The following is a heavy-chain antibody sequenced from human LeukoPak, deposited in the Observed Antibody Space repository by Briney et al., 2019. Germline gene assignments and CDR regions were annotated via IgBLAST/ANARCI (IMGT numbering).Heavy chain of an antibody. CDR3: APKAEGYCSSTSCSDY. J-gene: IGHJ4*02. V-gene: IGHV3-30*02. CDR1: GFTFSSYG. CDR2: IQYDGGNK. Sequence: PGGSLRLSCAASGFTFSSYGMLWVRQAPGKRLEWVAFIQYDGGNKYYADSVKGRFTISRDNSKNTLYLQMNSLRTEDTAVYYCAPKAEGYCSSTSCSDYWGQGTLVTVSS. D-gene: IGHD2-2*01.